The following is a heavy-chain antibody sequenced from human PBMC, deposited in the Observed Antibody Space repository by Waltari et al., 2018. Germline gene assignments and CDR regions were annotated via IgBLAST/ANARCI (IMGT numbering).Heavy chain of an antibody. Sequence: QVQLVQSGAEVKKPGASVKVSCKASGYTFTSYAMHWVRQAPGQRLEWMGWINAGNGNTKYSQKFQGRVTITRDTSASTAYMELSSLRSEDTAVYYCATGELGWGLGGVIVARAYYYYYGMDVWGQGTTVTVSS. J-gene: IGHJ6*02. V-gene: IGHV1-3*01. CDR2: INAGNGNT. CDR1: GYTFTSYA. D-gene: IGHD3-16*02. CDR3: ATGELGWGLGGVIVARAYYYYYGMDV.